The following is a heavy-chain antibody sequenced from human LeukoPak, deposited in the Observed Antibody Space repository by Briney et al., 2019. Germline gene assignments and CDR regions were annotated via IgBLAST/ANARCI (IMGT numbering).Heavy chain of an antibody. CDR3: ARGGLSGQRTDLFDI. CDR1: GFTFSSYS. D-gene: IGHD2/OR15-2a*01. Sequence: GGSLRLSCAASGFTFSSYSMNWARQAPGKGLEWVSSISASPYIYYADSVKGRFTISRDDSKNSLYLQMNSLRAEDTALYYCARGGLSGQRTDLFDICGQGTMVTVSS. J-gene: IGHJ3*02. V-gene: IGHV3-21*01. CDR2: ISASPYI.